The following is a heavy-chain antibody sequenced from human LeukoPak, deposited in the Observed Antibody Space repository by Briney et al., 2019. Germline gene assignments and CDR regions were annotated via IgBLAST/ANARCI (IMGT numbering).Heavy chain of an antibody. D-gene: IGHD6-19*01. V-gene: IGHV3-53*01. CDR1: GFTVSSTY. CDR3: ARSGSGWFDF. Sequence: PGGSLRLSCSASGFTVSSTYMSWVRQTPEKGLEWVSVIYSDGSTYYADSVKGRFTISRDSSKNTLYLQMNSLRDEDTAVYYCARSGSGWFDFWGQGTLVTVSS. CDR2: IYSDGST. J-gene: IGHJ4*02.